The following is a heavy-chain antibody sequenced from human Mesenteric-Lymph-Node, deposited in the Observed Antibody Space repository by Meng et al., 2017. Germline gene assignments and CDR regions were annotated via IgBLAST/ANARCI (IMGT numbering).Heavy chain of an antibody. Sequence: PVQSGAQLNNAGASLKCACTASGYTLSSDMFSWGRQATGSGLEWTGWINRYNGNTDYAQKFQGRVTMTTDTSTSTAYMELRSLKSDDTAVYYCVREPYEPRGHWGQGTLVTVSS. J-gene: IGHJ4*02. CDR2: INRYNGNT. D-gene: IGHD2-21*01. CDR3: VREPYEPRGH. CDR1: GYTLSSDM. V-gene: IGHV1-18*01.